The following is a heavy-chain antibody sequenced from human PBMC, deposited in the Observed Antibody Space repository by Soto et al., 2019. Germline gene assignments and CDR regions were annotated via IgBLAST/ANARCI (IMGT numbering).Heavy chain of an antibody. J-gene: IGHJ5*02. CDR1: GYTFTKYY. V-gene: IGHV1-2*02. D-gene: IGHD3-10*01. Sequence: AGVNVSCKASGYTFTKYYMHWVGQAPGQGLEGMGWMNPRSGGTKYAQAFPARDTMTRDAYNSKNYMEVTSLRHGETAVSSCESYDDSTYYHVDLWGPGNLVTVSS. CDR3: ESYDDSTYYHVDL. CDR2: MNPRSGGT.